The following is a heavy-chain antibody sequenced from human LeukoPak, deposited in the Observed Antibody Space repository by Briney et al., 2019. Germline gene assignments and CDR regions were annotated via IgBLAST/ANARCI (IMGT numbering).Heavy chain of an antibody. J-gene: IGHJ6*02. V-gene: IGHV1-18*01. CDR3: AIDSGTYFGMDV. Sequence: ASVKVSCTASGYTFTCYGISWVRQAPGQGLEWMGWISAYNGNTNYAQKLQGRVTMTTDTSTSTAYMELRSLRSDDTAVYYCAIDSGTYFGMDVWGQGTTVTVSS. D-gene: IGHD1-26*01. CDR2: ISAYNGNT. CDR1: GYTFTCYG.